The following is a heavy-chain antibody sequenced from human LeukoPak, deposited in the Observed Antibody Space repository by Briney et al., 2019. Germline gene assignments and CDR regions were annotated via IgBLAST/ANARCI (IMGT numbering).Heavy chain of an antibody. J-gene: IGHJ4*02. D-gene: IGHD2-8*01. CDR2: INHSGST. CDR1: GGSFSGYY. CDR3: ARKVYAASLDY. V-gene: IGHV4-34*01. Sequence: SETLSLTCAVYGGSFSGYYWSWIRQPPGKGLEWIGEINHSGSTDYNPSLKSRVTISVDTSKNQFSLKLSSVTAADTAVYYCARKVYAASLDYWGQGSLVTVSS.